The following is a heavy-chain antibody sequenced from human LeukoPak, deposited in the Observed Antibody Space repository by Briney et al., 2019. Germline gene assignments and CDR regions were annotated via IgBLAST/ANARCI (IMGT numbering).Heavy chain of an antibody. CDR1: GFTVSSNY. D-gene: IGHD6-6*01. CDR2: IYSGGST. CDR3: ARGGSSLSVGGFDY. Sequence: GGSLRLSCAASGFTVSSNYMSWVRQAPGKGLEWVSVIYSGGSTYYADSVKGRFTISRDNSKNTLYLQMNSLRAEDTAVYYCARGGSSLSVGGFDYWGQGTLVTVSS. V-gene: IGHV3-53*01. J-gene: IGHJ4*02.